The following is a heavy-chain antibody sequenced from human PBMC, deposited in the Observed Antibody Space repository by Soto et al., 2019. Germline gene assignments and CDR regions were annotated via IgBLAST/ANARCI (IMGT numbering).Heavy chain of an antibody. V-gene: IGHV4-38-2*01. J-gene: IGHJ6*02. D-gene: IGHD6-6*01. CDR3: ARSMYSTSAQLYYGMDV. Sequence: NPSETLSLTCAVSGYSIRGGYFWGWIRQPPGKGLEWIGSMYHSGITYYNLSLKSRVTISVDTSKNQLSLKLSSATAADTAVYYCARSMYSTSAQLYYGMDVWGQGTTVTVSS. CDR2: MYHSGIT. CDR1: GYSIRGGYF.